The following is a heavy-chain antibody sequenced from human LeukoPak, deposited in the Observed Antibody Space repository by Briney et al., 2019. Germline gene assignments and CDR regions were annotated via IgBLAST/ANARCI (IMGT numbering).Heavy chain of an antibody. CDR3: ASANYYDSSGYYAFDI. J-gene: IGHJ3*02. D-gene: IGHD3-22*01. V-gene: IGHV4-61*02. CDR1: GGSISSGSYY. CDR2: IYTSGST. Sequence: SETLSLTCTVSGGSISSGSYYWSWIRQPAGKGLEWIGRIYTSGSTNYNPSLKSRVTISVDTSKNQFSLKLSSVTAADTAVYYCASANYYDSSGYYAFDIWGQGTMVTVSS.